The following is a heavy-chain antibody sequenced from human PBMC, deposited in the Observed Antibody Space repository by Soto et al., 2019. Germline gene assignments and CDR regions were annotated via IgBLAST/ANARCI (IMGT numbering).Heavy chain of an antibody. J-gene: IGHJ6*02. CDR2: IIPIFGTA. CDR1: GGTFSSYA. V-gene: IGHV1-69*13. CDR3: ARGKPQYILTGPYYYGMDV. Sequence: ASVKVSCKASGGTFSSYAISWVRQAPGRGLEWMGGIIPIFGTANYAQKFQGRVTITADESTSTAYMELSSLRSEDTAVYYCARGKPQYILTGPYYYGMDVWGQGTTVTVSS. D-gene: IGHD3-9*01.